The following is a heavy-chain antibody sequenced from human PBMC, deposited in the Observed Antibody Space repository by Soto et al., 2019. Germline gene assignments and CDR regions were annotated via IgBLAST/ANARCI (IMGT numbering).Heavy chain of an antibody. D-gene: IGHD6-19*01. J-gene: IGHJ4*02. Sequence: ASVKVSCKASGYTFTSYDINWVRQATGQGLEWMGWMNPNSGNTGYAQKFQGRVTMTRNTSIGTAYMELSSLRSEDTAVYYCARGSIAVAGTDFDYWGQGTLVTVSS. CDR1: GYTFTSYD. CDR2: MNPNSGNT. CDR3: ARGSIAVAGTDFDY. V-gene: IGHV1-8*01.